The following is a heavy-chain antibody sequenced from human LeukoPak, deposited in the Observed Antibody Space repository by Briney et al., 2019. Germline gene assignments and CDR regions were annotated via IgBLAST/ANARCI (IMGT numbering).Heavy chain of an antibody. J-gene: IGHJ6*03. CDR2: ITGSGGST. D-gene: IGHD2-15*01. V-gene: IGHV3-23*01. Sequence: PGGSVRLSCAASGFTFSTYGMHWVRQAPGKGLEWVSAITGSGGSTYYADSVKGRFTISRDNSKNTLYLQMNSLRAEDTAIYYCAKNGDRGAYCTGGTCYPYFYYYMDVWGKGTTVTI. CDR3: AKNGDRGAYCTGGTCYPYFYYYMDV. CDR1: GFTFSTYG.